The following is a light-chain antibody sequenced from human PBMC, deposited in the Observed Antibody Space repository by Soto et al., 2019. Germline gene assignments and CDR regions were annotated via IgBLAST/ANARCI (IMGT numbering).Light chain of an antibody. Sequence: EIVLTQSPGTLSLSPGERATLSCRASQSVSSNYLAWYQQKPGQAPRLLIYGASNRATGIPDRFSGSGSGTDFTLTISRLEPEDFAVYYCHQYDSSPLPFGGGTKVEIK. CDR1: QSVSSNY. J-gene: IGKJ4*01. V-gene: IGKV3-20*01. CDR2: GAS. CDR3: HQYDSSPLP.